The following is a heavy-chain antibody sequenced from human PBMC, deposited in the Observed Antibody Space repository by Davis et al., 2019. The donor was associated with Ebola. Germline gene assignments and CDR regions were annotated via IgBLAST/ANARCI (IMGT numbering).Heavy chain of an antibody. CDR1: GYTFTGYY. Sequence: ASVKVSCKASGYTFTGYYMHWVRQAPGQGLEWMGWINPNSGGTNYAQKFQGRVTITADESTSTAYMELSSLRSEDTAVYYCARDGTIAADDAFDIWGQGTMVTVSS. J-gene: IGHJ3*02. V-gene: IGHV1-2*02. CDR2: INPNSGGT. CDR3: ARDGTIAADDAFDI. D-gene: IGHD6-13*01.